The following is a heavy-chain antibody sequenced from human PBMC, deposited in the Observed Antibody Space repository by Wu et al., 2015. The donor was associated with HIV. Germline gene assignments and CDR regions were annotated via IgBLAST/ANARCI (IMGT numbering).Heavy chain of an antibody. V-gene: IGHV1-2*06. D-gene: IGHD3-3*02. CDR3: AKESHFCSRSNCWXPDNFFES. Sequence: QVQLVQSGAEVKKPGASVKVSCKASGYTFTAFYVHWVRQAPGQGLEWMGRINANSGETKFSQKFQGRVIMARDTSISTAYMEVRSLRSDDTAVYYCAKESHFCSRSNCWXPDNFFESWGQGTLITVSS. CDR1: GYTFTAFY. CDR2: INANSGET. J-gene: IGHJ5*01.